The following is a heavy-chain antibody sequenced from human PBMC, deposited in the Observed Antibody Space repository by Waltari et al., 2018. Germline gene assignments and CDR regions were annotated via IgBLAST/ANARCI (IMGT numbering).Heavy chain of an antibody. CDR2: ISSSSSYI. J-gene: IGHJ4*02. CDR3: APLVIPDY. V-gene: IGHV3-21*01. CDR1: AFNFSSYS. D-gene: IGHD3-9*01. Sequence: EVQLVESGGGLVKPGGSLRLSCAAYAFNFSSYSMNWVRQSPGKGLEWVSSISSSSSYIYYADAVKGRFTISRDNAKNSLYLQMNSLRAEDTAVYYCAPLVIPDYWGQGTLVTVSS.